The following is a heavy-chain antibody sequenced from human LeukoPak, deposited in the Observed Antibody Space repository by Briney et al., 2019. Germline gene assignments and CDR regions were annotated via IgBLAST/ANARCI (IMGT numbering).Heavy chain of an antibody. J-gene: IGHJ4*02. V-gene: IGHV3-21*01. D-gene: IGHD3-10*01. Sequence: GGSLRLSCAASGFTFSRYSMNWVRQAPGKGLEWVSSISSSSSYMNSADSVRGRFTISRDNAKNSLYLQMNSLRAEDTAVYYCHLPKVITMVRGVIKEYWGQGTLVTVSS. CDR1: GFTFSRYS. CDR3: HLPKVITMVRGVIKEY. CDR2: ISSSSSYM.